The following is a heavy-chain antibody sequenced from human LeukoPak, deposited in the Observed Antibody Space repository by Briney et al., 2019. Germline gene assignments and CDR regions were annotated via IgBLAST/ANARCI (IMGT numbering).Heavy chain of an antibody. J-gene: IGHJ5*02. Sequence: PGGSLRLSCAASEFTFSDYYMSWIRQAPGKGLEWVSYISGSTKIIYYADSVKGRFTISRDNAKNSLYLQMNSLRAEDTAVYYCARLAAAGYRGRFDPWGQGTLVTVSS. CDR1: EFTFSDYY. CDR2: ISGSTKII. CDR3: ARLAAAGYRGRFDP. V-gene: IGHV3-11*04. D-gene: IGHD6-13*01.